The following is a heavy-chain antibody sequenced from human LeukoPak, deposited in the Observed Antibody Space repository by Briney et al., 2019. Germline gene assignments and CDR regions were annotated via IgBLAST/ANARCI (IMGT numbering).Heavy chain of an antibody. J-gene: IGHJ4*02. CDR2: IYYSGST. CDR3: AXXXXXSTSCYLYFDY. D-gene: IGHD2-2*01. CDR1: GGSISSYY. V-gene: IGHV4-59*01. Sequence: SETLSLTCTVSGGSISSYYWSWIRQPPGKGLEWIGYIYYSGSTNYNPSLKSRVTISVDTSKNQFSLKLSSVTAADTAVYYCAXXXXXSTSCYLYFDYWGQGTLVTVSS.